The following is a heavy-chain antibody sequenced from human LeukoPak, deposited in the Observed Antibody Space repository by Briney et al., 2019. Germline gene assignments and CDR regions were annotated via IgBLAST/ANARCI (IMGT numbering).Heavy chain of an antibody. Sequence: GASVKVSCKASGYTFTGYYMHWVRQAPGQGLEWMGWINPNSGGANYAQKFQGRVTMTRDTSISTAYMELSRLRSDDTAVYYCARGPKDIVVVVAATLGPKYYFDYWGQGTLVTVSS. CDR3: ARGPKDIVVVVAATLGPKYYFDY. D-gene: IGHD2-15*01. CDR1: GYTFTGYY. V-gene: IGHV1-2*02. CDR2: INPNSGGA. J-gene: IGHJ4*02.